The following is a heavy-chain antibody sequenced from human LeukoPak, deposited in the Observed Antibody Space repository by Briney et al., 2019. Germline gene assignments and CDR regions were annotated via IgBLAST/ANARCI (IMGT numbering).Heavy chain of an antibody. CDR2: ISYDGSNK. Sequence: GGSLRLSCVVSGFTFSSYAMHWVRQAPGKGLEWVAVISYDGSNKYHADSVKGRFTISRDNSKNTLYLQTTSLRAEDTAVYYCASSVAAGHYYYYGMDIWGKGTTVTVSS. CDR1: GFTFSSYA. J-gene: IGHJ6*04. D-gene: IGHD6-13*01. CDR3: ASSVAAGHYYYYGMDI. V-gene: IGHV3-30*04.